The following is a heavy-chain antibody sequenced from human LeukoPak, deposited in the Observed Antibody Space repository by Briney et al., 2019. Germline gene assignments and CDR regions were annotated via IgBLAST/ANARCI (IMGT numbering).Heavy chain of an antibody. CDR1: GFTFSSYS. Sequence: GGSLRLSCAASGFTFSSYSMNWVRQAPGKGLEWVSSISSSSSYIYCADSVKGRFTISRDNAKNSLYLQMNSLRAEDTAVYYCARGAGYCSSTSCPLYYYYGMDVWGQGTTVTVSS. V-gene: IGHV3-21*01. CDR2: ISSSSSYI. D-gene: IGHD2-2*01. CDR3: ARGAGYCSSTSCPLYYYYGMDV. J-gene: IGHJ6*02.